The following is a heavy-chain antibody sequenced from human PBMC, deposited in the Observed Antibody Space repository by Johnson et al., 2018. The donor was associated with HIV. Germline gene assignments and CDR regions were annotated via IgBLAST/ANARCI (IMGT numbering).Heavy chain of an antibody. CDR2: IKQDGSNK. CDR3: ARDRCGGDCYSSFSAFDI. J-gene: IGHJ3*02. Sequence: VQLVESGGGLVQPGGSLRLSCAASGFTFSSYWMSWVRQAPGKGLEWVANIKQDGSNKYYADSVRGRFTISRDNSKNTLFLQMNSLRAEDTAVYYCARDRCGGDCYSSFSAFDIWGQGTMVTVSS. D-gene: IGHD2-21*02. V-gene: IGHV3-7*01. CDR1: GFTFSSYW.